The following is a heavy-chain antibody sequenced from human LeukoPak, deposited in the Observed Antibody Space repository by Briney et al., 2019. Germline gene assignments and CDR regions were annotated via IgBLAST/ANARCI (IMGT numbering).Heavy chain of an antibody. D-gene: IGHD3-10*01. CDR2: VYYSGST. V-gene: IGHV4-31*03. J-gene: IGHJ4*02. CDR3: ARNYYGSGSYGDLGVDY. Sequence: SETLSLTCTVSGGSISSGGYYWSWIRQHPGKGLEWIGYVYYSGSTYYNPSLKSRVTISVDTSTNQFSLKLSSVTAADTAVYYCARNYYGSGSYGDLGVDYWGQGTLVTVSS. CDR1: GGSISSGGYY.